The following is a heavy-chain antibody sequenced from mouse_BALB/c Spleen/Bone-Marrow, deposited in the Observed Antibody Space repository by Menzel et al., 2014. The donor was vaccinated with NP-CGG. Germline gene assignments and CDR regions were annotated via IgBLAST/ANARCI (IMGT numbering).Heavy chain of an antibody. Sequence: QVQLQQSGAELARPGASVKMSCKASGYTFTSYTMHWVKQRPGQGLEWIGYINPSSGYTNYNQKFKDKATLTADKSSSTAYMHLSSLTSEDSAVYYCARSNGNYVLAYWGQGTLVTVSA. J-gene: IGHJ3*01. D-gene: IGHD2-1*01. CDR2: INPSSGYT. CDR1: GYTFTSYT. CDR3: ARSNGNYVLAY. V-gene: IGHV1-4*01.